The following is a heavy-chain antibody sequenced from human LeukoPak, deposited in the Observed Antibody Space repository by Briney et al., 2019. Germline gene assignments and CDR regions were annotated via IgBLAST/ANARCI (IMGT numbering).Heavy chain of an antibody. CDR3: TRDLRAYYYDSSGSDYFDY. CDR2: INPNSGGT. CDR1: GYTFTGYY. D-gene: IGHD3-22*01. V-gene: IGHV1-2*02. Sequence: ASVKVSCKACGYTFTGYYMHWVRQAPGQGLEWMGWINPNSGGTNYAQKFQGRVTITRDTSISTAYMELSRLRSDDTAVYYCTRDLRAYYYDSSGSDYFDYWGQGTLVTVSS. J-gene: IGHJ4*02.